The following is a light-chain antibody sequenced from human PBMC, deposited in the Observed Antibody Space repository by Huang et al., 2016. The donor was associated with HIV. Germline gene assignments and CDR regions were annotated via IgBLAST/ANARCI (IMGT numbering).Light chain of an antibody. J-gene: IGKJ3*01. CDR1: HSVGSF. CDR3: QQRTYSFT. Sequence: ELVLTQSPATPSLSPGERATLPCRASHSVGSFLAWYQQKPGQAPRLLIYDASYRATRLPARFSGSGSRTDFALTISSLEPENFAVYYCQQRTYSFTFGPGTKVD. V-gene: IGKV3-11*01. CDR2: DAS.